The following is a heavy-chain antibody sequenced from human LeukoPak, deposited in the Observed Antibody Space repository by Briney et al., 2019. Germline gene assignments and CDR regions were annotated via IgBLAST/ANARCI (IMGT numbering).Heavy chain of an antibody. D-gene: IGHD4-23*01. V-gene: IGHV3-69-1*01. J-gene: IGHJ4*02. CDR3: AKDRGIDSGGNSGSFDY. CDR2: ISVSIVT. Sequence: KSGVSLRLSCAASGFTFSNYMTWIRQAPGEGPEWVAYISVSIVTYYPGSVKGRFTISRDNAKNSLYLQMNSLRAEDTAVYYCAKDRGIDSGGNSGSFDYWGQGTLVTVSS. CDR1: GFTFSNY.